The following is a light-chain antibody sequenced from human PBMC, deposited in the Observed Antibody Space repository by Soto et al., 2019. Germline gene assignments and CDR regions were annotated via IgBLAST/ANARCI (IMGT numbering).Light chain of an antibody. CDR1: QSVGVK. CDR3: QQYNDWLPYT. V-gene: IGKV3-15*01. J-gene: IGKJ2*01. CDR2: AVS. Sequence: EVVMTQSPATLSVSPGERATLSCRASQSVGVKLAWYQQKPGQAPRLLIYAVSTRATGVPARFSGSGSGTDFTLTISSLQPEDFAIYYCQQYNDWLPYTFGQGTKLDIK.